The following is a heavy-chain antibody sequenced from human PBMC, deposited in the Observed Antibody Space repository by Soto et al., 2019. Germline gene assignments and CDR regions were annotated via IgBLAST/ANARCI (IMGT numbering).Heavy chain of an antibody. CDR2: INHSGST. J-gene: IGHJ6*03. D-gene: IGHD6-13*01. CDR1: GGSFSGYY. Sequence: QVQLQQWGAGLLKPSETLSLTCAGYGGSFSGYYWSWIRQPPGKGLEWIGEINHSGSTNYNPSLKSRVTISVDTSKNQFSLKLSSVTAADTAVYYCARGRSSSWYDYYYMDVWGKGTTVTVSS. CDR3: ARGRSSSWYDYYYMDV. V-gene: IGHV4-34*01.